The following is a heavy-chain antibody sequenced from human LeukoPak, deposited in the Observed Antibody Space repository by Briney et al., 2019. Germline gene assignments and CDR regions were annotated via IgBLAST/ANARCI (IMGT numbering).Heavy chain of an antibody. CDR2: INPHSGKT. J-gene: IGHJ5*02. D-gene: IGHD4-17*01. Sequence: ASVKVSCKTSGYPFSNYDINWVRQATGQGLEWMGWINPHSGKTGYAQKFQGRVTMTTDTSAGTAYMELSSLRSEDTAVYYCARLSSHYGDYKVDPWGQGTLVTVSS. CDR1: GYPFSNYD. CDR3: ARLSSHYGDYKVDP. V-gene: IGHV1-8*01.